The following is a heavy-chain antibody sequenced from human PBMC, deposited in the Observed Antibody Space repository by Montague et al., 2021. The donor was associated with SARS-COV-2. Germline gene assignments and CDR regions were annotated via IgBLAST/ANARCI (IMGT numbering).Heavy chain of an antibody. CDR3: ARRDLRWRRWGYYDY. CDR2: IYYSGST. CDR1: GGSINSSSYY. D-gene: IGHD5-12*01. Sequence: SETLSLTCTVSGGSINSSSYYWGWIRQSPGKGLEWIGRIYYSGSTYHNPSLKSRVTMSVDTSKNQFSLKLSSVTAADTAVYYCARRDLRWRRWGYYDYWGQGTLVTVSS. J-gene: IGHJ4*02. V-gene: IGHV4-39*01.